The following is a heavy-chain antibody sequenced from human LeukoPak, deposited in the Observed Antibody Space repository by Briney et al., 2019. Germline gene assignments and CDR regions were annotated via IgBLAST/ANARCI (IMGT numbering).Heavy chain of an antibody. V-gene: IGHV3-30*02. Sequence: PGGSLRLSCAASGFTFSSYGMHWVRQAPGKGLEWVAFIRYDGSNKYYADSVKGRFTISRDNAKNSLYLQMNSLKAEDTAVYYCARAGFDYWGQETLVTVSS. CDR3: ARAGFDY. CDR2: IRYDGSNK. J-gene: IGHJ4*02. CDR1: GFTFSSYG.